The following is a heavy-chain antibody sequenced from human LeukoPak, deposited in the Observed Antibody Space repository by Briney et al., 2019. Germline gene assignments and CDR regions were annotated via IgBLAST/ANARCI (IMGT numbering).Heavy chain of an antibody. CDR1: GYTFTIYG. CDR3: SYCGGDCLSGGWFDP. J-gene: IGHJ5*02. Sequence: ASVKVSCKASGYTFTIYGISWVRQAPGQGLEWMGWISAYNGNTNYAQKLQGRVTMTTDTSTSTAYMELRSLRSDDTAVYYCSYCGGDCLSGGWFDPWGQGTLVTVSS. CDR2: ISAYNGNT. D-gene: IGHD2-21*02. V-gene: IGHV1-18*01.